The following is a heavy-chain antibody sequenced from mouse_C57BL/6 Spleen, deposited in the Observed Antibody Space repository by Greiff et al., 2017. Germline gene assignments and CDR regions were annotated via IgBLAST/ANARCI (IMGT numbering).Heavy chain of an antibody. CDR1: GFTFSSYA. CDR2: ISSGGDYI. J-gene: IGHJ3*01. V-gene: IGHV5-9-1*02. Sequence: EVMLVESGEGLVKPGGSLKLSCAASGFTFSSYAMSWVRQTPEKRLEWVAYISSGGDYIYYADTVKGRFTISRDNARNTLYLQMSSLKSEDTAMYYCTRDPYYDYDEGFAYWGQGTLVTVSA. D-gene: IGHD2-4*01. CDR3: TRDPYYDYDEGFAY.